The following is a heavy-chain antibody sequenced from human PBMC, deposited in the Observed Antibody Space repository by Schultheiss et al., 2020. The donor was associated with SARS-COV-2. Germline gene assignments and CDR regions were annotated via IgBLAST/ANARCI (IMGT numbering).Heavy chain of an antibody. J-gene: IGHJ4*02. CDR1: GFTFSSYS. Sequence: GESLKISCAASGFTFSSYSMNWVRQAPGKGLEWVGRIKSKTDGGTTDYAAPVKGRFTISRDDSKNTLYLQMNSLKTEDTAVYYCARDVWTSDYGGKIRETYFDYWGQGTLVTVSS. CDR2: IKSKTDGGTT. D-gene: IGHD4-23*01. V-gene: IGHV3-15*01. CDR3: ARDVWTSDYGGKIRETYFDY.